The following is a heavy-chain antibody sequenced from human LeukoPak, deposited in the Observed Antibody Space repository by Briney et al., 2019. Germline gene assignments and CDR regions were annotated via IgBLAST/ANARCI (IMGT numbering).Heavy chain of an antibody. V-gene: IGHV4-39*01. J-gene: IGHJ4*02. Sequence: SETLSLTCTVSGGSISSYYWGWIRQPPGKGLEWIGSIYYSGSTYYNPSLKSRVTVSVDTSKNQFSLKLSSVTAADTAVYYCARQGVRYDSSRDYWGQGTLVTVSS. CDR1: GGSISSYY. CDR2: IYYSGST. D-gene: IGHD3-22*01. CDR3: ARQGVRYDSSRDY.